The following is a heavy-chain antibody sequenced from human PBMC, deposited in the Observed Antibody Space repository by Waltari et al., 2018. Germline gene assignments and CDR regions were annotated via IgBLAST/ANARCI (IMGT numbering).Heavy chain of an antibody. CDR3: ARVVATITGHTIPDWYFDL. D-gene: IGHD5-12*01. CDR1: GYTFTSYG. V-gene: IGHV1-18*01. Sequence: QVQLVQSGTEVKIPGASVKVSCKASGYTFTSYGISWVRQAPGQGLEWMGWISAYNGNTNYAQKLQGRVTMTTDTSTSTAYMELRSLRSDDTAVYYCARVVATITGHTIPDWYFDLWGRGTLVTVSS. J-gene: IGHJ2*01. CDR2: ISAYNGNT.